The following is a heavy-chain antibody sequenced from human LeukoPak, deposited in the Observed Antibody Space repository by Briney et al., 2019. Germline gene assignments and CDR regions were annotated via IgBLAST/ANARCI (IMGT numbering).Heavy chain of an antibody. CDR3: ARGPHERSGYPDD. D-gene: IGHD3-22*01. V-gene: IGHV1-18*01. J-gene: IGHJ4*02. CDR1: GYTFNTYG. Sequence: ASVKVSRKPSGYTFNTYGITWVRQAPGQGLEWMGWISPYNGNTNYAQKFQGRVTLTTDTSTSTAYMELRSLRSDDTAVYYCARGPHERSGYPDDWGQGTLVIVSS. CDR2: ISPYNGNT.